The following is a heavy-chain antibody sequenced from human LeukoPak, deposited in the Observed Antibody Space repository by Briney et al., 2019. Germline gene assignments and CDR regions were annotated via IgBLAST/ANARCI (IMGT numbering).Heavy chain of an antibody. V-gene: IGHV4-59*01. D-gene: IGHD3-10*01. J-gene: IGHJ6*02. Sequence: SETLSLTCTVSGDSFSSYYWTWIRQPPGKGLEWLGYSDSSKYNPSLKSRVTISTDTSKRHFTLTLSSVTAADSAVYYCARTRRPYYGSGKNVNSWPAGLDVWGQGTTVTVS. CDR2: SDSS. CDR1: GDSFSSYY. CDR3: ARTRRPYYGSGKNVNSWPAGLDV.